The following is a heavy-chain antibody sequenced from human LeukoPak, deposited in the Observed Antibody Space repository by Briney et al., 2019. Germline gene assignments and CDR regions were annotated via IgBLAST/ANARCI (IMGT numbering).Heavy chain of an antibody. CDR3: ARAAYYYDSSGYYHGAFDI. CDR1: GYTFTGYY. J-gene: IGHJ3*02. V-gene: IGHV1-2*02. D-gene: IGHD3-22*01. Sequence: ASVKVSCKASGYTFTGYYMHWVRQAPGQGLEWMGWINPNSGGTNYAQKFQGRVTMTRDTSISTAYMELSRLRSDDTAVYYCARAAYYYDSSGYYHGAFDIWGQGTMVTVSS. CDR2: INPNSGGT.